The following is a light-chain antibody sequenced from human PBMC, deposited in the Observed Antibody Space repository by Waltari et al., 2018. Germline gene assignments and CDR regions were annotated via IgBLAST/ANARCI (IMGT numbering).Light chain of an antibody. Sequence: DIQMTQSPSSLSASVEDRVTITCRASQRIDNYVHWYQHRPGKAPKLLIFAASRLQSGVPARFSGSGSGTEFTLSISTLQPEDFATYFCQQSDSVPRTFGQGTRVEI. CDR2: AAS. CDR1: QRIDNY. CDR3: QQSDSVPRT. V-gene: IGKV1-39*01. J-gene: IGKJ1*01.